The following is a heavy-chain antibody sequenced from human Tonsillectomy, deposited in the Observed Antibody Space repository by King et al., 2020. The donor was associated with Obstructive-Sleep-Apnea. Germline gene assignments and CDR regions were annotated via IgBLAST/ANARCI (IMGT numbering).Heavy chain of an antibody. Sequence: VQLVESGGGLVQPGGSLSLSCAASGFTFSSYAMSWVRQAPGKGLEWVSAISGSGGSTYSADSVKGRFTISRDNSKNTLYLQMNSLRAEEAAVYYRGKGLGYDSSDYFDYWGQGTLVTVSS. CDR1: GFTFSSYA. D-gene: IGHD3-22*01. J-gene: IGHJ4*02. CDR3: GKGLGYDSSDYFDY. V-gene: IGHV3-23*04. CDR2: ISGSGGST.